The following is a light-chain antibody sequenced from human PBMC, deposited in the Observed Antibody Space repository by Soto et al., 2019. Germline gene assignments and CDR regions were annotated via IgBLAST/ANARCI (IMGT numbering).Light chain of an antibody. V-gene: IGKV1-39*01. CDR1: QSISSY. Sequence: DIQMTQSPSSLCASIGDRVTITCRASQSISSYLNWYQQKPGKAPKLLIYAASSLQSGVPSRFSGSGSGTDFTLTISSLQPEDFATYYCQQSYSTLTTFGQGTKVEIK. CDR3: QQSYSTLTT. CDR2: AAS. J-gene: IGKJ1*01.